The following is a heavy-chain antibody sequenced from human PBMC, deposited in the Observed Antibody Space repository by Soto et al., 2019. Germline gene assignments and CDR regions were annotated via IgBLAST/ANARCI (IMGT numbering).Heavy chain of an antibody. CDR3: ARDSGGFLEWLSLRYYYYGMDV. V-gene: IGHV1-46*01. D-gene: IGHD3-3*01. CDR2: INPSGGST. J-gene: IGHJ6*02. CDR1: GYTFTSYY. Sequence: ASVKVPCKASGYTFTSYYMHWVRQAPGQGLEWMGIINPSGGSTSYAQKFQGRVTMTRDTSTSTVYMELSSLRSEDTAVYYCARDSGGFLEWLSLRYYYYGMDVWGQGTTVTV.